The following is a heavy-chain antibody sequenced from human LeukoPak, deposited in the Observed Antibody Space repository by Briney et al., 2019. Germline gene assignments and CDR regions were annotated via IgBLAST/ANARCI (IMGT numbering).Heavy chain of an antibody. CDR1: GRSISSGGYY. CDR2: MYYSGST. Sequence: TLSLTCTVSGRSISSGGYYSSWIRRHGGKGLERFVYMYYSGSTYYNPSLKRRVTIPVDTSKNQFSLKQSSVTAAATAVYYCAREAAPHYYDSSGYYYGDAFDIWGQGTMVTVSS. J-gene: IGHJ3*02. V-gene: IGHV4-31*03. CDR3: AREAAPHYYDSSGYYYGDAFDI. D-gene: IGHD3-22*01.